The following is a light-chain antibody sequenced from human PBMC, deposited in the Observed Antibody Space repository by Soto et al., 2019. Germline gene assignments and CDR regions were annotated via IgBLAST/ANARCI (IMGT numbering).Light chain of an antibody. J-gene: IGKJ1*01. V-gene: IGKV1-5*03. CDR2: KAS. Sequence: DIQMTLSPSTLSASVGDRVTITCRASQSISSWLAWYQQKPGKAPKILIYKASSLESGVPSRFSGSGSGTEFTLTISSLQPDDFATYYCQQYHTWWTFGQGTKVEI. CDR1: QSISSW. CDR3: QQYHTWWT.